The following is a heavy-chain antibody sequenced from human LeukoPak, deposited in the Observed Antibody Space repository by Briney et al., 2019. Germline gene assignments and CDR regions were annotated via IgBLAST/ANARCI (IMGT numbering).Heavy chain of an antibody. CDR2: MIPNRGNT. J-gene: IGHJ6*02. CDR1: GYTFTSYD. Sequence: ASVKVSCKASGYTFTSYDINWVRQAPGQGLEWMGWMIPNRGNTGYAQKFQGRVTMTGNTSISTAYMELSSLRSEDTAVYYCARGKYCSSTSCSFYYYYGMDVWGQGTTVTVSS. CDR3: ARGKYCSSTSCSFYYYYGMDV. D-gene: IGHD2-2*01. V-gene: IGHV1-8*01.